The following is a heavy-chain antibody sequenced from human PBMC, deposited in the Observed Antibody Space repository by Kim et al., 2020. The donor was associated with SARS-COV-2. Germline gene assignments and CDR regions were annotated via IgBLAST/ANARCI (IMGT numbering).Heavy chain of an antibody. V-gene: IGHV3-20*03. J-gene: IGHJ5*01. D-gene: IGHD2-2*01. Sequence: GYDDPLKDRFTISRDDAKKSLYLEMNRLRAEDTAFYYCARCGLYTSSWCDSWGQGTLVTVSS. CDR3: ARCGLYTSSWCDS.